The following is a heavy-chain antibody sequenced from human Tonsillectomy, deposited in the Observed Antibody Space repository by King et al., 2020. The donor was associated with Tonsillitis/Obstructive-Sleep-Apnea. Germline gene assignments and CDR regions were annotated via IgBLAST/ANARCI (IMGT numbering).Heavy chain of an antibody. CDR2: INTNTGNP. CDR3: ARPRPIGQGSYYFYGLDV. Sequence: DQLVQSGSELEKPGASVKVSCKASGYTFTKYAMNWVRQAPGQGLEWMGWINTNTGNPTYGQGFTGRFVFSLDTSVSTAYVQISSLKAEDTAVYYCARPRPIGQGSYYFYGLDVWGQGTTVTVSS. V-gene: IGHV7-4-1*02. J-gene: IGHJ6*02. CDR1: GYTFTKYA.